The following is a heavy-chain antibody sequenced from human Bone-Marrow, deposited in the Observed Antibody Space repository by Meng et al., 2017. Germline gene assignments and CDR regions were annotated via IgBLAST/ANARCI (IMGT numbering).Heavy chain of an antibody. CDR1: GYNFPDYY. CDR3: ARDEDISAAGKLFGDY. V-gene: IGHV1-2*06. J-gene: IGHJ4*02. CDR2: INPKSGDT. Sequence: QLVQSGAEVKKPGASVKVSCKPSGYNFPDYYIHWVRRAPGQGLEWMGRINPKSGDTHYAQKFQARVTMTGDTSISTAYMELSGLRSDDTAMYYCARDEDISAAGKLFGDYWGQGTLVTVSS. D-gene: IGHD6-25*01.